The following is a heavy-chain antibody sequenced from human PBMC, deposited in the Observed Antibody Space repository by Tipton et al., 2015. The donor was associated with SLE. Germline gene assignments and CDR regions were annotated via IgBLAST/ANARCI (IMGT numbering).Heavy chain of an antibody. D-gene: IGHD2-15*01. CDR2: TYYSGST. CDR1: GGSISPYY. J-gene: IGHJ4*02. Sequence: TLSLTCTVSGGSISPYYWSWIRQPPGKGLEWIGQTYYSGSTNYNPSLKSRVTISVDTSKNQFSLKLSSVTAADTAVYYCASGGKRRPVLAPAVEVWGQGTLVTVSS. V-gene: IGHV4-59*01. CDR3: ASGGKRRPVLAPAVEV.